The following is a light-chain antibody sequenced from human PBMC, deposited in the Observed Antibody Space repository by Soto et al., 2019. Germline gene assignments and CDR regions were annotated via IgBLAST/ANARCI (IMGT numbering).Light chain of an antibody. CDR3: QSYDSSIPVV. V-gene: IGLV6-57*04. J-gene: IGLJ2*01. CDR1: SGSIASNY. CDR2: EDN. Sequence: NFMLTQPHSVSESPGKTVTISCTRSSGSIASNYVQWYQQRPGSAPTTVIYEDNQRPSGVPDRSSGSIDSSSNSASLTISGLKTEDEADYYCQSYDSSIPVVFGGGTKLTVL.